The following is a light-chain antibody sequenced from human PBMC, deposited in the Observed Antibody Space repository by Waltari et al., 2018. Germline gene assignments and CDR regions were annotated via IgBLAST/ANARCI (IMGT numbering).Light chain of an antibody. J-gene: IGLJ2*01. CDR2: DVS. CDR3: YSQSLNSIVL. V-gene: IGLV2-14*03. CDR1: SSDVGGYDS. Sequence: QSALTQPAPVSGSPGQSTPIPCSGSSSDVGGYDSLSWYQDRPGKAPKVIIYDVSNRPSGVSDRFSASKSGNTASLTISGLQADDEADYYCYSQSLNSIVLFGGGTKVTVL.